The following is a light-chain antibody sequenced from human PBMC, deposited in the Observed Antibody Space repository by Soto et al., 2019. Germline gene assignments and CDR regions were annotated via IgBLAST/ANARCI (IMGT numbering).Light chain of an antibody. J-gene: IGKJ5*01. CDR1: QSVDNY. V-gene: IGKV3-11*01. CDR2: DTS. CDR3: QQRKFWPPLT. Sequence: EVVLTQSPATLSLSPGERATLSCRASQSVDNYIVWFQQKPGQVPRLLIYDTSIRATGIPARFSGSGSGTDFTLTISSLESEDFAIYYCQQRKFWPPLTFGQGKRLEMK.